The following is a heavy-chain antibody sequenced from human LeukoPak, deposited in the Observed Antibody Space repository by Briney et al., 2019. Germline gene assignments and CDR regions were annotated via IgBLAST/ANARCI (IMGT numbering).Heavy chain of an antibody. D-gene: IGHD5-18*01. CDR1: GYSISSGYY. CDR3: AREIEDTSGPNWFDP. Sequence: SETLSLTCTVSGYSISSGYYWGWIRQPPGKGLEWIGSIYHSGSTYYNPSLKSRVTISVDTSKNQFSLKLSSVTAADTAVYYCAREIEDTSGPNWFDPWGQGTLVTVSS. V-gene: IGHV4-38-2*02. J-gene: IGHJ5*02. CDR2: IYHSGST.